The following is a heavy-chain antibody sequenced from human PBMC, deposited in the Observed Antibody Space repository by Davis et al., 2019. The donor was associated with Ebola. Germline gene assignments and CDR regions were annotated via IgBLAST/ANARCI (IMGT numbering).Heavy chain of an antibody. CDR2: ISLTSPYI. V-gene: IGHV3-21*01. J-gene: IGHJ6*02. CDR1: GFTFSSYT. D-gene: IGHD2-15*01. Sequence: GESLKISCAASGFTFSSYTMNWVRQAPGKGLEWVSSISLTSPYISYADSVRGRFTISRDNAKNSLYLQMNSLRAEDTAEYYCARISLGLGGGSCYPSGGMDVWGQGTTVTVSS. CDR3: ARISLGLGGGSCYPSGGMDV.